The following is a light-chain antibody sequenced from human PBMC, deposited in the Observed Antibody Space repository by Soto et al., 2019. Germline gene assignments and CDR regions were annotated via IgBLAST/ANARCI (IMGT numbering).Light chain of an antibody. CDR3: QQRSNWPPVT. J-gene: IGKJ4*01. CDR2: DAS. Sequence: EIVLTQSPATLSLSPGERATLSCRASQSVSSYLAWYQQKPGQAPRLLIYDASNRATGIPARFSCSRSGTDITLNISSLEPEDFAIYYCQQRSNWPPVTFGGGTKVEIK. CDR1: QSVSSY. V-gene: IGKV3-11*01.